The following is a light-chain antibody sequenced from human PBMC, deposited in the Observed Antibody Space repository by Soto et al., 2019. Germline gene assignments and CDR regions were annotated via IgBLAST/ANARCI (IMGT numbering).Light chain of an antibody. J-gene: IGKJ1*01. CDR3: QHYNSYSEA. CDR1: QTISTY. Sequence: DIRMTQSPSSLSASVGDRVAITCRASQTISTYVNWYQQKPGKAPKLLIYAASSLQSGVPSRFSGSGSGTEFTLTISSLQPDDFATYYCQHYNSYSEAFGQGTKVDIK. V-gene: IGKV1-5*01. CDR2: AAS.